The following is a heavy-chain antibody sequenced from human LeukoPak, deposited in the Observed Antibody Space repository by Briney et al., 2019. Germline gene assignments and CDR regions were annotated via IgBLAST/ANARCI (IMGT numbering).Heavy chain of an antibody. CDR2: IYTSGST. CDR1: GGSISSYY. Sequence: SETLSLTCTVSGGSISSYYWSWTRQPAGKGLERIGRIYTSGSTNYNPSLKSRVTMSVDTSKNQFSLKLSSVTAADTAVYYCAREPTTVFFDYWGQGTLVTVSS. V-gene: IGHV4-4*07. CDR3: AREPTTVFFDY. D-gene: IGHD4-17*01. J-gene: IGHJ4*02.